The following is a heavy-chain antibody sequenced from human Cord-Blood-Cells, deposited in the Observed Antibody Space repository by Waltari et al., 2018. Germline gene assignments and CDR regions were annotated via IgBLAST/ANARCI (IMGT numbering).Heavy chain of an antibody. J-gene: IGHJ3*02. D-gene: IGHD2-2*01. CDR2: ISGSGGST. CDR3: AKDFSCSSTSCYGAFDI. CDR1: GFTFSRYA. Sequence: EVQLLESGGGLVQPGGSLRLSCAASGFTFSRYAMSWVRQAPGKGLEWVSAISGSGGSTYYADSVKGRFTISRDNSKNTLYLQMNSLRAEDTAVYYCAKDFSCSSTSCYGAFDIWGQGTMVTVSS. V-gene: IGHV3-23*01.